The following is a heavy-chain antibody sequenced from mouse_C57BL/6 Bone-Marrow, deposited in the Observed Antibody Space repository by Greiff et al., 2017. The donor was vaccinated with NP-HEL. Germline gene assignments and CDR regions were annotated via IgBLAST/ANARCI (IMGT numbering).Heavy chain of an antibody. CDR1: GFNIKDDY. CDR3: TKGNGSSYGAMDY. V-gene: IGHV14-4*01. Sequence: EVQLQQSGAELVRPGASVKLSCTASGFNIKDDYMHWVKQRPEQGLEWIGWIDPENGDTEYASKFQGKATITADTSSNTAYLQLSSLTSEDTAVYYCTKGNGSSYGAMDYWCQGTSVTVSS. J-gene: IGHJ4*01. CDR2: IDPENGDT. D-gene: IGHD1-1*01.